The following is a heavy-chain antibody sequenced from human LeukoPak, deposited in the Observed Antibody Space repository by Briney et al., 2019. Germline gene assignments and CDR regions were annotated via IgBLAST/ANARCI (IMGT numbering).Heavy chain of an antibody. CDR2: IIPILGIA. V-gene: IGHV1-69*02. D-gene: IGHD4-11*01. Sequence: ASVKGSCKASGGTFSSDTISWVRQALGQGLEWMGRIIPILGIANYAQKFQGRVTITADKSTSTAYMEPSSLRSEDTAVYYCARGEMLDYRIDYWGQGTLVTVSS. CDR1: GGTFSSDT. J-gene: IGHJ4*02. CDR3: ARGEMLDYRIDY.